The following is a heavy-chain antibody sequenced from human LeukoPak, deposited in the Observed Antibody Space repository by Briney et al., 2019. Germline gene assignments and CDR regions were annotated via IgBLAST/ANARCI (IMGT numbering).Heavy chain of an antibody. CDR1: GGSMSSYY. CDR2: IFYSGST. D-gene: IGHD1-26*01. Sequence: SETLSLTCAVSGGSMSSYYWSWIRQPPGKGLEWIGYIFYSGSTNYNPSLKSRVTLSVDTSKNQFSLKLGSVTAADTAVYYCARQPYMLGAYYFDYWGQGTLVTVSS. CDR3: ARQPYMLGAYYFDY. J-gene: IGHJ4*02. V-gene: IGHV4-59*08.